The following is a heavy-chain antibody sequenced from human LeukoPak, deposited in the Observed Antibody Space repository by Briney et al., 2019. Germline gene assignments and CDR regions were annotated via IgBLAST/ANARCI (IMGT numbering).Heavy chain of an antibody. Sequence: SETLSLTCTVSGGSINSYYWIWIRQPPGKGLELIGFIYYSGSTSYNPSLKSRVTISVDTSKSQFSLKLSSVIAADTAVYYCARRAYSSGFDYIDYWGQGTLVTVSS. D-gene: IGHD6-19*01. CDR1: GGSINSYY. CDR3: ARRAYSSGFDYIDY. J-gene: IGHJ4*02. V-gene: IGHV4-59*08. CDR2: IYYSGST.